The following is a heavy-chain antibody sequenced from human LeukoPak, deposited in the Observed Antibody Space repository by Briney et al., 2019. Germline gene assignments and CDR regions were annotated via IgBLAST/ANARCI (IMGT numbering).Heavy chain of an antibody. CDR3: TTVADCSSTSCYGDFDY. Sequence: GGSLRLSCAASGFTFSNAWMSWVRQAPGKGLEWVGRIKSKTDGGTTDYAAPVKGRFTISRDDSKNTLYLQMNSLKTEDTAVYYCTTVADCSSTSCYGDFDYWGQGTLVTVSS. CDR1: GFTFSNAW. CDR2: IKSKTDGGTT. V-gene: IGHV3-15*01. J-gene: IGHJ4*02. D-gene: IGHD2-2*01.